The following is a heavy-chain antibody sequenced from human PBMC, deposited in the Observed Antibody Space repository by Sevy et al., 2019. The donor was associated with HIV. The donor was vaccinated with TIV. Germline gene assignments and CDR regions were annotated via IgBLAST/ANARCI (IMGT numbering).Heavy chain of an antibody. Sequence: ASVKVSCKASGGTFSSYAIHWVRQAPGQGLEWMGGIIPIFGTTNYAQKFQGRVTITGDESTSTSNMELSSLGSEDTAVYYCGRGVTMIRGGGYYFDYWGQGTLVTVSS. J-gene: IGHJ4*02. D-gene: IGHD3-22*01. CDR2: IIPIFGTT. CDR3: GRGVTMIRGGGYYFDY. V-gene: IGHV1-69*13. CDR1: GGTFSSYA.